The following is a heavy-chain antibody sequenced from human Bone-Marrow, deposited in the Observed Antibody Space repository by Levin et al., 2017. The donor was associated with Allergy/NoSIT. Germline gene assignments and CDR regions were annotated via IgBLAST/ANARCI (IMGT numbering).Heavy chain of an antibody. CDR2: VTPHSGVT. CDR1: GYPLTDYY. V-gene: IGHV1-2*06. D-gene: IGHD2-8*01. J-gene: IGHJ4*02. CDR3: ARDSNGATSVPYFDN. Sequence: ASVKVSCKAAGYPLTDYYMHWVRQAPGQGLEWLGRVTPHSGVTSYAQKFQGRVTLTRDTSISTAYMELSRLQSDDTAIYYCARDSNGATSVPYFDNWGQGTLVTVSS.